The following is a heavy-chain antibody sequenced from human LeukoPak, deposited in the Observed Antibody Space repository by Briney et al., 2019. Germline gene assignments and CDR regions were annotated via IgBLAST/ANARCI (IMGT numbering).Heavy chain of an antibody. V-gene: IGHV4-59*08. CDR3: ARRAGATQRYYYGMDV. J-gene: IGHJ6*02. CDR2: IYYSGST. Sequence: SETLSLTCTVSGGSISSYYWSWIRQPPGKGLEWIGYIYYSGSTNYNPSLKSRVTISVDTSKNQFSLKLSSVTAADTAVYYCARRAGATQRYYYGMDVWGQGTTVTVSS. D-gene: IGHD1-26*01. CDR1: GGSISSYY.